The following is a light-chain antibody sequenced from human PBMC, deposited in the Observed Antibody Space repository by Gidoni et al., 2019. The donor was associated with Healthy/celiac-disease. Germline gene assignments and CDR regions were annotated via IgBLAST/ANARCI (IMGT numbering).Light chain of an antibody. J-gene: IGLJ2*01. CDR3: QSYDSSLSGSVV. V-gene: IGLV1-40*01. Sequence: QSVLTQPPSVSAAPGHRVTISCTGSSSNIGAGYDVHWYQQLPGTAPKLLIYGNSNRPSGVPDRFSGSKSGTSASLAITGLQAEDEADYYCQSYDSSLSGSVVFGGGTKLTVL. CDR2: GNS. CDR1: SSNIGAGYD.